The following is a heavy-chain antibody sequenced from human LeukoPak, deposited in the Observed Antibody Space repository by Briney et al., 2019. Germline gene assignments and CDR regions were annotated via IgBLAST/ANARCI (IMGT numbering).Heavy chain of an antibody. Sequence: GGSLRLSCAASGFTFSSYGMSWVRQAPGKGLEWVSAISDSGGSTYYADSVKGRFTISRDNSKNTLYLQMNSLRAEDTAVYYCARYSGTFSNSYFDCWGQGTLVTVSS. J-gene: IGHJ4*02. CDR2: ISDSGGST. CDR1: GFTFSSYG. CDR3: ARYSGTFSNSYFDC. V-gene: IGHV3-23*01. D-gene: IGHD1-26*01.